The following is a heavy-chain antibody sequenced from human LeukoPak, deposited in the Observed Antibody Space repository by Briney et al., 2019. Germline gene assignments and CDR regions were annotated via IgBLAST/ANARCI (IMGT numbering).Heavy chain of an antibody. CDR1: GYTFTSYG. D-gene: IGHD2-2*01. V-gene: IGHV1-18*04. Sequence: ASVKVSCKASGYTFTSYGISWVRQAPGQGLEWMGWISAYNGNTNYAQKLQGRVTKTTDTSTSTAYMELGSLRSDDTAVYYCARDRYCSSTSCYAPYYFDYWGQGTLVTVSS. CDR2: ISAYNGNT. CDR3: ARDRYCSSTSCYAPYYFDY. J-gene: IGHJ4*02.